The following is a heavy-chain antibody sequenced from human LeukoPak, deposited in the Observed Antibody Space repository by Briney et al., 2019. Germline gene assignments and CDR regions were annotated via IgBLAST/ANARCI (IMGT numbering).Heavy chain of an antibody. D-gene: IGHD6-13*01. V-gene: IGHV3-74*01. CDR3: ASDPLGQQPSTSDAFDI. J-gene: IGHJ3*02. CDR1: GFTFSSYW. Sequence: PGGSLRLSCAASGFTFSSYWMPWVRQAPGKALVWVSRINSDGSSTRYADSVKGRFTISRDNAKNSLYLQMNSLRAEDTAVYYCASDPLGQQPSTSDAFDIWGQGTMVTVSS. CDR2: INSDGSST.